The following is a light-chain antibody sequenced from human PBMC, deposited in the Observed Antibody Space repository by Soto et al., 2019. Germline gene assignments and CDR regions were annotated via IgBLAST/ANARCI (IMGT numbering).Light chain of an antibody. J-gene: IGLJ1*01. Sequence: QSALTQPPSASGSPGQSVTISCTGTSSDVGGYNYVSWYQQHPGKAPKLMIYEVSKRPSGVPDRFSGSKSGTTASLTVSGLQAEDVADYSSRSYAGSHNFYVFGTGTKVAAL. V-gene: IGLV2-8*01. CDR3: RSYAGSHNFYV. CDR1: SSDVGGYNY. CDR2: EVS.